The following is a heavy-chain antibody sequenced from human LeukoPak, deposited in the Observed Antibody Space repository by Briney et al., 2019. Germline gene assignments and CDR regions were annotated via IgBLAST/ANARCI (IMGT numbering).Heavy chain of an antibody. D-gene: IGHD6-13*01. CDR3: ARVGTQSIAAAGYYYYYYMDV. CDR2: ISYDGSNK. V-gene: IGHV3-30*04. J-gene: IGHJ6*03. Sequence: GESLKISCAASGFTFSSYAMHWVRQAPGKGLEWVAVISYDGSNKYYADSVKGRFTISRDNSKNTLYLQMNSLRAEDTAVYYCARVGTQSIAAAGYYYYYYMDVWGKGTTVTVSS. CDR1: GFTFSSYA.